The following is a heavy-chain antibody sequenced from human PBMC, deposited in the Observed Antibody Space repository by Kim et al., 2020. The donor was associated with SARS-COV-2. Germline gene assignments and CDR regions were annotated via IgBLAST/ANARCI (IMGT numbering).Heavy chain of an antibody. CDR1: GDSVSSNSAA. D-gene: IGHD3-10*01. Sequence: SQTLSLTCAISGDSVSSNSAAWNWIRQSPSGGLEWLGRTYYRSKWYNDYAVSVKSRITINPDTSKNQFSLQLNSVTPEDTAVYYCARDGLTMVRGVSLRGADAFDIWGQGTMVTVSS. J-gene: IGHJ3*02. V-gene: IGHV6-1*01. CDR3: ARDGLTMVRGVSLRGADAFDI. CDR2: TYYRSKWYN.